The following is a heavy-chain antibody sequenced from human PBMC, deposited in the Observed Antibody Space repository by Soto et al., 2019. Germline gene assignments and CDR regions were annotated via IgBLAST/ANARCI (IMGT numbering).Heavy chain of an antibody. J-gene: IGHJ4*02. D-gene: IGHD3-9*01. V-gene: IGHV4-4*02. CDR2: IYHSGST. CDR3: AREGGDILTGYYLDY. CDR1: GGSISSSNW. Sequence: QVQLQESGPGLVKPSGTLSLTCAVSGGSISSSNWWSWVRQPPGKGLEWIGEIYHSGSTNYNPSLESRVTISVDKSKNQFSLKLSSVTAADTAVYYCAREGGDILTGYYLDYWGQGTLVTVSS.